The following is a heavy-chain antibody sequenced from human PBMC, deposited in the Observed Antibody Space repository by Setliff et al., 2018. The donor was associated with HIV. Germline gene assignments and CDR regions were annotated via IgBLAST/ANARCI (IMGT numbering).Heavy chain of an antibody. Sequence: GGSLRLSCAASGFTISSYHIHWVRQAPGKGLEWVALRSHDGSSKYYGDSVKDRFTISRDNAKNTLYLQMNSLRAEDTGVYYCHSGYDTEEQSYFDYWGQGTLVTVSS. D-gene: IGHD5-12*01. V-gene: IGHV3-30*12. CDR3: HSGYDTEEQSYFDY. CDR1: GFTISSYH. J-gene: IGHJ4*02. CDR2: RSHDGSSK.